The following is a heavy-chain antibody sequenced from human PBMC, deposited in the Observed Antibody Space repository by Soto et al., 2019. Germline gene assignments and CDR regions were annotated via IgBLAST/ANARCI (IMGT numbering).Heavy chain of an antibody. CDR3: ARDIDPYCSSTSCYRDYGDSVFDY. Sequence: GGSLRPSCAASGFTFSSYSMNWVRQAPGKGLEWVSSFSSSSSYIYYAESVKGRFTISRDNAKNSLYLQMNSLRAEDTAVYYCARDIDPYCSSTSCYRDYGDSVFDYWGHGTLDTCSS. V-gene: IGHV3-21*01. CDR2: FSSSSSYI. CDR1: GFTFSSYS. D-gene: IGHD2-2*01. J-gene: IGHJ4*01.